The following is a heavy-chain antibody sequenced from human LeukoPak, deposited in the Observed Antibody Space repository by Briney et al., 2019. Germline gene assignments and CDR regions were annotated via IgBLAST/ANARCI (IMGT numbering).Heavy chain of an antibody. J-gene: IGHJ4*02. CDR1: GFTFNVDG. D-gene: IGHD2-21*01. V-gene: IGHV3-21*01. Sequence: GGSLRLSCSGSGFTFNVDGMNWVRQAPGKGLEWVSSISPDSTFIPQADSVKGRFTISRDNAKNTMFLQMNSLRGEDTAVYYCARIARVSPRKAQTDCSFDYWGQGTLATVTS. CDR3: ARIARVSPRKAQTDCSFDY. CDR2: ISPDSTFI.